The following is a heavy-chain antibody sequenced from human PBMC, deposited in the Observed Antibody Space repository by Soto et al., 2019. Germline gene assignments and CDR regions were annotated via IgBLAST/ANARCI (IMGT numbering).Heavy chain of an antibody. CDR3: AKEKSRHKGFRGNVDY. D-gene: IGHD3-10*01. CDR1: GFTFSSYA. CDR2: ISGSGGST. V-gene: IGHV3-23*01. Sequence: GGSLRLSCAASGFTFSSYAMSWVRQAPGKGLEWVSAISGSGGSTYYADTVKGRFTISRDNSKNTLYLQMNSLRAEDTAVYYCAKEKSRHKGFRGNVDYWGQGTLVTVSS. J-gene: IGHJ4*02.